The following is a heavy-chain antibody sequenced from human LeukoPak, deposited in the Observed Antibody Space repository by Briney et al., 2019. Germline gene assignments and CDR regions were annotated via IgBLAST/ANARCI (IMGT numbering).Heavy chain of an antibody. Sequence: GGSLRLSCAASGFTFSSYWMTWVRQAPGKGLEWVANIKQDGSEKNYVDSVKGRFTISRDNAKNTLYLQMNSLRAEDTAVYYCARELIIANDAFDIWGQGTMVTVSS. CDR2: IKQDGSEK. V-gene: IGHV3-7*01. CDR1: GFTFSSYW. CDR3: ARELIIANDAFDI. D-gene: IGHD3-22*01. J-gene: IGHJ3*02.